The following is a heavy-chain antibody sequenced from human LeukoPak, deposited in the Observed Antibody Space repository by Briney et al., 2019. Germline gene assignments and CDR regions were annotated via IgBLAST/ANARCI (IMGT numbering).Heavy chain of an antibody. CDR2: ISSNGGST. D-gene: IGHD1-7*01. Sequence: GGSLRLSCAASGFTFSSYAMHWVRQAPGKGLEYVSAISSNGGSTYYANSVKGRFTISRDNSKNTLYLQMGSLRAEDMAVYYCARDLSEYNWNYADAFDIWGQGTMVTVSS. V-gene: IGHV3-64*01. CDR3: ARDLSEYNWNYADAFDI. CDR1: GFTFSSYA. J-gene: IGHJ3*02.